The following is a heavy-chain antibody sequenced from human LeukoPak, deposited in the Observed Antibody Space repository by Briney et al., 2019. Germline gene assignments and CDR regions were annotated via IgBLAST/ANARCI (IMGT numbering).Heavy chain of an antibody. J-gene: IGHJ6*03. D-gene: IGHD6-13*01. Sequence: GSLRIFCAGSGINLSSYCLGLGRPGPREGLEWGLGNYCSGGSTYYADSVKGRFTISRDNSKNTLYLQMNSLRAEDTAVYYCAKSGQLVPYYYYYMDVWGKGTTVTVSS. V-gene: IGHV3-23*01. CDR2: YCSGGST. CDR3: AKSGQLVPYYYYYMDV. CDR1: GINLSSYC.